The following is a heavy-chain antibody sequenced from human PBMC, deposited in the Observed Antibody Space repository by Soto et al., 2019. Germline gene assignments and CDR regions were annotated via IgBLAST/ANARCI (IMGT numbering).Heavy chain of an antibody. V-gene: IGHV4-39*01. Sequence: QLQLQESGPGLVKPSETLSLTCTVSGGSISSSSYYWGWIRQPPGKGLEWIGSIYYSGSTYYNPSLKSRVTISVDTSKNQFSLKLSSVTAADTAVYYCARRPVYDFWRGAGFDYWGQGTLVTVSS. CDR1: GGSISSSSYY. CDR2: IYYSGST. J-gene: IGHJ4*02. CDR3: ARRPVYDFWRGAGFDY. D-gene: IGHD3-3*01.